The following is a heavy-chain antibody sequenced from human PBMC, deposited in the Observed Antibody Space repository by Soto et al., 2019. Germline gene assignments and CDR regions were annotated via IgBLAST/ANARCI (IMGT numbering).Heavy chain of an antibody. J-gene: IGHJ3*01. Sequence: EVQLLESGGGLVQPGGSRRLSCTASGFTFSGYGMNWVRQAPGKGLEWVSSIGVTSGSALYADSVKGRFTISRDNSKNTVDLQMNSLRVEDTAVYYCAKDAPSEDAFDVWGQGTMVTVSS. V-gene: IGHV3-23*01. CDR3: AKDAPSEDAFDV. CDR1: GFTFSGYG. CDR2: IGVTSGSA.